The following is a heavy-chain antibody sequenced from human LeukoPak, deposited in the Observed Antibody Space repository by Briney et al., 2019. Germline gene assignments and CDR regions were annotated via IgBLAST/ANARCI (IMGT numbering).Heavy chain of an antibody. Sequence: SVKVSCKASGYTFTSYAMHWLRQAPGQRLEWMGWINAGNGNTKYSQKFQGRVTITRDTSASTAYMELSSLRSEDTAVYYCARDQGGVDAPDYWGQGTLVSVSS. CDR1: GYTFTSYA. D-gene: IGHD2-2*01. CDR2: INAGNGNT. J-gene: IGHJ4*02. CDR3: ARDQGGVDAPDY. V-gene: IGHV1-3*01.